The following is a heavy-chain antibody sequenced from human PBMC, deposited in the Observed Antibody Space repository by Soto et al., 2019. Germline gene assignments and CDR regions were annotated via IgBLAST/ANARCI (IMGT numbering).Heavy chain of an antibody. Sequence: SETLSLTCTVSGGSISSYYWSWIRQPPGKGLEWIGYIYYSGSTNYNPSLKSRVTISVDTSKNQFSLKLSSVTAADTAVYYCARADEMVAENWFAPWGKGTLVTVSS. D-gene: IGHD2-15*01. V-gene: IGHV4-59*01. CDR2: IYYSGST. CDR3: ARADEMVAENWFAP. J-gene: IGHJ5*02. CDR1: GGSISSYY.